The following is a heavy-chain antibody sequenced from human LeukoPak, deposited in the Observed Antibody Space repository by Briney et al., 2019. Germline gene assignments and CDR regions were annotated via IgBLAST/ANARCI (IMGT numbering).Heavy chain of an antibody. D-gene: IGHD7-27*01. Sequence: GESLKISCKGSGYNFTNYWIGWVRQMPGKGLEWMGIIYPGDSDTRYSPSFQGQVTISADKSITTAYLQWTSLKTSDTAMYFCATPELGIDGGDFWGQGTLVTVSS. CDR2: IYPGDSDT. J-gene: IGHJ4*02. V-gene: IGHV5-51*01. CDR3: ATPELGIDGGDF. CDR1: GYNFTNYW.